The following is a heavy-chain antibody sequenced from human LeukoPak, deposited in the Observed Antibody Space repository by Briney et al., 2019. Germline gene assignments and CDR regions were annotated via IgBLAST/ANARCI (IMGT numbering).Heavy chain of an antibody. CDR2: ISSSGSTI. V-gene: IGHV3-48*03. CDR3: AKWGTVLFDY. Sequence: GGSLRLSCAASGFTFSSYEMNWVRQAPGKGLERVSYISSSGSTIYYADSVKGRFTISRDNVKNSLYLQMNSLRAEDTAVYYCAKWGTVLFDYWGQGTLVTVSS. CDR1: GFTFSSYE. J-gene: IGHJ4*02. D-gene: IGHD3-16*01.